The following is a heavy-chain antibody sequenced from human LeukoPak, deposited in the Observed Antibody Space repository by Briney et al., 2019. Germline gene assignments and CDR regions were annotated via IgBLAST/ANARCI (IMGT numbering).Heavy chain of an antibody. CDR3: ARTGNYFDY. CDR1: GFTFSSYW. D-gene: IGHD3-10*01. J-gene: IGHJ4*02. V-gene: IGHV3-7*01. Sequence: PGGSLRLSCAAPGFTFSSYWMSWVRQAPGKGLEWVANIKQDRSEDNYVDSVKGRFTISRDNAKNSLYLQMNSLRTEDTAVYYCARTGNYFDYWGQGTLVTVSS. CDR2: IKQDRSED.